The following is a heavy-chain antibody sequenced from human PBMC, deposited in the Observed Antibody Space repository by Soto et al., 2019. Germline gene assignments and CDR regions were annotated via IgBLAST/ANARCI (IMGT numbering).Heavy chain of an antibody. CDR3: ARYIVATIQWSYGMDV. CDR2: INAGNGNT. CDR1: GYTFTSYA. D-gene: IGHD5-12*01. V-gene: IGHV1-3*01. Sequence: ASVKVSCKASGYTFTSYAMHWVRQAPGQRLEWMGWINAGNGNTKYSQKFQGRVTITRDTSASTAYMELSSLRSEDTAVYYCARYIVATIQWSYGMDVWGQGTTVTVSS. J-gene: IGHJ6*02.